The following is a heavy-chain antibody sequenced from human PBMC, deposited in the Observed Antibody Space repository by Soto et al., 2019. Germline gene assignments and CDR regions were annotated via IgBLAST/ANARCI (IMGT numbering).Heavy chain of an antibody. Sequence: SETLSLTCAVSGYSISSGYYWGWIRQPPGKGLEWIGSIYHSGSTYYNASLKRRATISVDTSKNKFSMKMTSVTGADTAVYYCASAIFFYYSLDLWGQGTTVTVSS. CDR1: GYSISSGYY. CDR2: IYHSGST. J-gene: IGHJ6*01. CDR3: ASAIFFYYSLDL. V-gene: IGHV4-38-2*01.